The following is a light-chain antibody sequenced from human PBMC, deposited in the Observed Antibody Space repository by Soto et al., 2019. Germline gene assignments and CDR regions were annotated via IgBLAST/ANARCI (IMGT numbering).Light chain of an antibody. Sequence: DIVMTQSPDFLAVSLGERATINCKSSQSVLYSSNNKNYLAWYQQKPGQPPKLLIYWASTRESGVPDRFSGSGSGTDFTLTISSLQAEDGAVYYCQQYYSPPLTCGGGTKVEIK. CDR1: QSVLYSSNNKNY. CDR2: WAS. V-gene: IGKV4-1*01. CDR3: QQYYSPPLT. J-gene: IGKJ4*01.